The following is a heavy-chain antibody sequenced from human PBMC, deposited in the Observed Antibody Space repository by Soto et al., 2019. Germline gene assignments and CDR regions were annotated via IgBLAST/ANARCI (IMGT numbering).Heavy chain of an antibody. J-gene: IGHJ3*01. CDR2: INPSSGST. CDR3: AREMGSSSSDDAFDL. D-gene: IGHD6-6*01. CDR1: GYTFTNYY. V-gene: IGHV1-46*01. Sequence: ASVKVSCKASGYTFTNYYLHWVRQAPGQGLEWIGIINPSSGSTTYAQKFQGRVTVTRDTSTSTVYMELSSLRSEDTAVHYCAREMGSSSSDDAFDLWGQGTMVTVSS.